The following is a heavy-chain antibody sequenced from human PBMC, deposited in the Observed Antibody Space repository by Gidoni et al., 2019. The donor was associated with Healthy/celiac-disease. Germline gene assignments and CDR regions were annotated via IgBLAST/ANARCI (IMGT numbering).Heavy chain of an antibody. D-gene: IGHD6-19*01. CDR2: IYYSGST. J-gene: IGHJ4*02. Sequence: QVQLQESGPGLVKPSETLSLTCTVSGGSISSYYWSWIRQPPGKGLEWIGCIYYSGSTNYNPSLKSRVTISVDTSKNQFSLKLSSVTAADTAVYYCARRSRRLDYFDYWGQGTLVTVSS. CDR1: GGSISSYY. CDR3: ARRSRRLDYFDY. V-gene: IGHV4-59*08.